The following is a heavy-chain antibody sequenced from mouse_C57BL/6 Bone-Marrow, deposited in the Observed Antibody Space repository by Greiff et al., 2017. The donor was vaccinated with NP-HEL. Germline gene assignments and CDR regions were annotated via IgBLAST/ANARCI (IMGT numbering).Heavy chain of an antibody. J-gene: IGHJ4*01. V-gene: IGHV1-22*01. Sequence: EVQLQQSGPELVKPGASVKMSCKASGYTFTDYNMHWVQQSHGKSLAWIGYINPNNGGTSYNQKFKGKATLTVNKSSSTAYMELRSLTSEDSAVYYCARSPTTVVADYAMDYWGQGTSVTVSS. CDR3: ARSPTTVVADYAMDY. CDR2: INPNNGGT. D-gene: IGHD1-1*01. CDR1: GYTFTDYN.